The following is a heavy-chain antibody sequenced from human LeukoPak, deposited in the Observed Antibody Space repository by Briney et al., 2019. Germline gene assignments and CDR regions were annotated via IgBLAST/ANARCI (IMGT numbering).Heavy chain of an antibody. CDR3: ARAATGGLGGDY. Sequence: PGGSLRLSCAASGFRFSDLTMTWVRQAPGKGPEWVSAIGGRGTSTYYADSLGGRFTISRDNSKDMLYLQMNSLRAEDTAVYYCARAATGGLGGDYWGQGTLVTVSS. V-gene: IGHV3-23*01. D-gene: IGHD5-24*01. CDR1: GFRFSDLT. CDR2: IGGRGTST. J-gene: IGHJ4*02.